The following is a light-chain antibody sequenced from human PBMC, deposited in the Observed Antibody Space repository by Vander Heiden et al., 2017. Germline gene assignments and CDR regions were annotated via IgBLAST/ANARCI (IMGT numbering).Light chain of an antibody. CDR1: QSLLHSNGYNE. Sequence: DSVMTQSPLSLLVTPGEPASISCRSSQSLLHSNGYNELDWYLQKPGQSPQLLIYLGSNSASPVPVRFSGTGSGTDFTLRIIRVEAEAVGVYYCSRALPTAHTFGHGTRVDMK. CDR2: LGS. V-gene: IGKV2-28*01. J-gene: IGKJ3*01. CDR3: SRALPTAHT.